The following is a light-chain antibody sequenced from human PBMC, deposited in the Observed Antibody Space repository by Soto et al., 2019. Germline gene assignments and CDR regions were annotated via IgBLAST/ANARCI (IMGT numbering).Light chain of an antibody. CDR2: EVS. Sequence: QSALTQPASASGSPGQSITISCTGTRSDVGGYNYVSWYQQHPGKAPKLMIYEVSHRPSGVSNRFSGSKSGNTASLTISGLQAEDEADYYCSSYTSSSTVVFGGGTKLTVL. CDR1: RSDVGGYNY. J-gene: IGLJ2*01. V-gene: IGLV2-14*01. CDR3: SSYTSSSTVV.